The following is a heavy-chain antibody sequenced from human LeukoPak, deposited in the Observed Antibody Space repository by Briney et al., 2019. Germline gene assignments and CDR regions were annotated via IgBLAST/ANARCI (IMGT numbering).Heavy chain of an antibody. CDR3: ARALTTLTYEGY. V-gene: IGHV3-21*01. CDR1: GFTFSSYT. D-gene: IGHD1-1*01. CDR2: ISGSNSYI. Sequence: PGGSLRLSCAASGFTFSSYTMHWIRQAPGKGLEWVSSISGSNSYIFYADSVKGRFTVSRDNAKDSLYLQMNSLRAEDTAVYYCARALTTLTYEGYWGQGTLVAVSS. J-gene: IGHJ4*02.